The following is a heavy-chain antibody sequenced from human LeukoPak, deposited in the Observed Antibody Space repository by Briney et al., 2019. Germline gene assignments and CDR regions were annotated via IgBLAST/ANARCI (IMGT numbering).Heavy chain of an antibody. CDR1: GFTFSDYY. Sequence: GGSLRLSCAASGFTFSDYYMSWIRQPPGKGLEWVSYISSSGSTIYYADSVKGRFTISRDNAKDSLYLQMNSLRAEDTAVYYCARDPGSGYEEHFDYWGQGTLVTVSS. CDR3: ARDPGSGYEEHFDY. J-gene: IGHJ4*02. CDR2: ISSSGSTI. D-gene: IGHD5-12*01. V-gene: IGHV3-11*01.